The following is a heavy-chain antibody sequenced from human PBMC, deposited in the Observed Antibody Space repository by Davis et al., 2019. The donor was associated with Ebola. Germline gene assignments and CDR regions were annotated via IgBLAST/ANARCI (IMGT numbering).Heavy chain of an antibody. CDR3: ARESGYCSGGSCYSGYFDY. J-gene: IGHJ4*02. D-gene: IGHD2-15*01. CDR1: GGSISGYY. CDR2: INHSGST. V-gene: IGHV4-34*01. Sequence: MPSETLSLTCAVSGGSISGYYWSWIRQPPGKGLEWIGEINHSGSTNYNPSLKSRVTISVDTSKNQFSLKLSSVTAADTAVYYCARESGYCSGGSCYSGYFDYWGQGTLVTVSS.